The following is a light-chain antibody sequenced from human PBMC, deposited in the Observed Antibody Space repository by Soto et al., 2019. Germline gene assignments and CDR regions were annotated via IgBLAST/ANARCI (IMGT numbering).Light chain of an antibody. Sequence: LNKSPGTLSLSAGERATLSCRASQSLSSSLSSSYLAWDQQKPGQAPRLLIYGESSRATGIPDRFSGSGSGTDFTLTISRLEPEDFAVYYCQQYGTSPRTFGLGTKVDI. CDR2: GES. CDR3: QQYGTSPRT. J-gene: IGKJ1*01. CDR1: QSLSSSLSSSY. V-gene: IGKV3-20*01.